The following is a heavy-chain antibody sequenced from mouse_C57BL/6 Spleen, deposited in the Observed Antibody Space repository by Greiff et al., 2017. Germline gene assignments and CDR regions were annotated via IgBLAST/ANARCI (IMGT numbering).Heavy chain of an antibody. CDR3: ARRGYGSRYFDV. D-gene: IGHD1-1*01. V-gene: IGHV5-4*03. Sequence: EVNVVESGGGLVKPGGSLKLSCAASGFTFSSYAMSWVRQTPEKRLEWVATISDGGSYTYYPDNVKGRFTISRDNAKNNLYLQMSHLTSEDTAMYYCARRGYGSRYFDVWGTGTTVTVSS. CDR1: GFTFSSYA. CDR2: ISDGGSYT. J-gene: IGHJ1*03.